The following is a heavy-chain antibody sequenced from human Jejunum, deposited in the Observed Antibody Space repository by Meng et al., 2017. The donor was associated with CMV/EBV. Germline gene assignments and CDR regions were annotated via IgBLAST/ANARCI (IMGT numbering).Heavy chain of an antibody. CDR1: GFTFANAW. V-gene: IGHV3-15*07. Sequence: ASGFTFANAWMNWVHQGTGKGREWVGSIKSKTDDRTTDCAEPVIGRFTISRDDSKNTLYLQMNSLKSEDTGVYYCTTDKPGTGTTAYWGQGTLVTVSS. CDR3: TTDKPGTGTTAY. J-gene: IGHJ4*02. CDR2: IKSKTDDRTT. D-gene: IGHD1-1*01.